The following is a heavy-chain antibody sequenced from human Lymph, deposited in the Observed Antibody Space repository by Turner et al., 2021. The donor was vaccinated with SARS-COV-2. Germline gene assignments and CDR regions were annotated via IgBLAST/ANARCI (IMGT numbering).Heavy chain of an antibody. V-gene: IGHV3-30-3*01. Sequence: QVQLVESGGGVVQPGRSLRLSCAASGFAFSSYAMHWARQAPCKGLEWVALISYDGSNKYYADSVKGRFTISRDNSKNTLYLQMNSLRAEDTAVYYCARDVGAALDYWGQGTLVTVSS. J-gene: IGHJ4*02. CDR2: ISYDGSNK. CDR3: ARDVGAALDY. D-gene: IGHD6-25*01. CDR1: GFAFSSYA.